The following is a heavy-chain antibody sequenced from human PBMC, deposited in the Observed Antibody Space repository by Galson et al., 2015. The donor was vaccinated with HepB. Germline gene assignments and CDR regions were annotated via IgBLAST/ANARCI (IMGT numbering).Heavy chain of an antibody. Sequence: QSGAEVKKPGESLKISCKSSGYSFSTYWIGCVRQMPGRGLEWMAIIYPDNSDTRYSPSFYGQVTISADKSINTANLQWRSLKASETAMYYCARRLSGPPYGDYPFDYWGQGTLVTVSS. J-gene: IGHJ4*02. D-gene: IGHD4-17*01. CDR2: IYPDNSDT. V-gene: IGHV5-51*01. CDR1: GYSFSTYW. CDR3: ARRLSGPPYGDYPFDY.